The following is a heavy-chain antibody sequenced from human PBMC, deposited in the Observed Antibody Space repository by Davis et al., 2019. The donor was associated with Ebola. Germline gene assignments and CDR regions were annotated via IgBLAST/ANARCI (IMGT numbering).Heavy chain of an antibody. CDR3: ARDMVRGTMVRGVILYYYGMDV. V-gene: IGHV1-3*01. CDR2: INAGNGNT. J-gene: IGHJ6*02. Sequence: AASVKVSCKASGYTFTSYAMHWVRQAPGQRLEWMGWINAGNGNTKYSQKFQVRVTITRDTSASTAYMELSSLRSEDTAVYYCARDMVRGTMVRGVILYYYGMDVWGQGTTVTVSS. CDR1: GYTFTSYA. D-gene: IGHD3-10*01.